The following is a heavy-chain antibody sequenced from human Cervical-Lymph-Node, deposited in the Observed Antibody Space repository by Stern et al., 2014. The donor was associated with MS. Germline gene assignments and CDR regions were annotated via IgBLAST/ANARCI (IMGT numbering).Heavy chain of an antibody. V-gene: IGHV3-74*01. CDR2: INSDGSIT. J-gene: IGHJ4*02. CDR1: GFTFSSYW. D-gene: IGHD1-1*01. CDR3: ARESYGTAYY. Sequence: VQLVESGGGLVQPGGSPRLSCAASGFTFSSYWMHWVRQGPGQGLVWVSSINSDGSITSYADSVKGRFTISRDNAKNTLYLQMNSLRAEDTAVYYCARESYGTAYYWGQGTLVSVSS.